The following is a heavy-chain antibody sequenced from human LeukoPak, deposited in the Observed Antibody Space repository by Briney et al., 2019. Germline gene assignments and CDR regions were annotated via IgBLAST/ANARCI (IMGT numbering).Heavy chain of an antibody. CDR1: GFSFSTYS. V-gene: IGHV3-21*06. Sequence: GGSLRLSCAASGFSFSTYSMIWVRQAPGKGLEWVSSVSGTSEYIYYADSVRGRFTISRDNAKNTVYLQMNSLRAEDTAVYYCARAEAPSITMIVVVIPYYYYGMDVWGQGTTVTVSS. CDR3: ARAEAPSITMIVVVIPYYYYGMDV. CDR2: VSGTSEYI. D-gene: IGHD3-22*01. J-gene: IGHJ6*02.